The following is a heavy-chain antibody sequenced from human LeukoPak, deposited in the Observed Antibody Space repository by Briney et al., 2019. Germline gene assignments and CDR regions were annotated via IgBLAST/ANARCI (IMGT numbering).Heavy chain of an antibody. CDR1: GGSISSNNYH. D-gene: IGHD3-10*01. Sequence: PSETLSLTCTVSGGSISSNNYHWGWIRQPPGKGLGWIGTIYYSGSTYYTPSLKSRVTISVDTSKNQFSLKLSSVTAADTAVYYCASLYGSGSYYPSDYWGQGTLVTVSS. CDR3: ASLYGSGSYYPSDY. V-gene: IGHV4-39*07. CDR2: IYYSGST. J-gene: IGHJ4*02.